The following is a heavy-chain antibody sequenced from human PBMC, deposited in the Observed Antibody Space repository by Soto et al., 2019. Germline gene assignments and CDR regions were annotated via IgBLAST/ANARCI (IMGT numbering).Heavy chain of an antibody. Sequence: QVQLVQSGADVQRPGSSVRVSCKASGDTFNFYSINWVRQAPGLGLQWMGRINPILSMSNYAPRFQGRVTMTADKSTSTAYMELSSLRSEYTAMYYCATSYGSGYRAFDSWGQGALVTVSS. CDR1: GDTFNFYS. V-gene: IGHV1-69*02. CDR3: ATSYGSGYRAFDS. D-gene: IGHD3-10*01. CDR2: INPILSMS. J-gene: IGHJ4*02.